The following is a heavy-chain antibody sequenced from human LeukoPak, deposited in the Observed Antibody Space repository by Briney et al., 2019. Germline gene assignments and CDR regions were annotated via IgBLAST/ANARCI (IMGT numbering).Heavy chain of an antibody. J-gene: IGHJ6*03. CDR1: GYTFTSYD. Sequence: GASVKVSCKASGYTFTSYDLNWVRQATGQGLEWMGWMNPNSGNTGYAQKFQGRVTMTRNTSISTAYMELSSLRSEDTAVYYCARRDGSSWDQEHYYMDVWGKGTTVTVSS. D-gene: IGHD6-13*01. CDR3: ARRDGSSWDQEHYYMDV. V-gene: IGHV1-8*01. CDR2: MNPNSGNT.